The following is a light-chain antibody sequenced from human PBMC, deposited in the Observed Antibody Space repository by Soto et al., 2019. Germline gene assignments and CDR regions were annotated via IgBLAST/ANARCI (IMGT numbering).Light chain of an antibody. J-gene: IGLJ1*01. CDR2: EVS. CDR1: RSDVGGYNY. V-gene: IGLV2-8*01. Sequence: QSALTQPPSASGSPGQSVTISCTGTRSDVGGYNYVSWYQQRPGKAPKLMIYEVSKRPSGVPDRFSGSKSGNTASLTVSGLQAEDEADYYCSSYAGSNNPPYVFGTGTKVTVL. CDR3: SSYAGSNNPPYV.